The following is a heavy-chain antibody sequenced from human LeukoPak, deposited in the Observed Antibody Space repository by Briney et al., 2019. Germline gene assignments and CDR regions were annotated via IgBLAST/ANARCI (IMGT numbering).Heavy chain of an antibody. CDR1: VFAFNAYW. Sequence: GGALRLSCAASVFAFNAYWMNWVRQVQGKGLMWVARINSDGTRTTYADPVKGRFTVSRDNAKNTLYLQMNSLRAEDTAVYYCARDRSRWSIAPDADVWGQGTTVTVSS. D-gene: IGHD2-15*01. V-gene: IGHV3-74*01. CDR3: ARDRSRWSIAPDADV. J-gene: IGHJ6*02. CDR2: INSDGTRT.